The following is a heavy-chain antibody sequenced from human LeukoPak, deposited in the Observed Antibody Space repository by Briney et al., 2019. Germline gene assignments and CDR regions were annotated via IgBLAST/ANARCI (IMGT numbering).Heavy chain of an antibody. D-gene: IGHD7-27*01. CDR2: IYHSGST. CDR1: GYSISSGYY. CDR3: ARDRTGYFDY. J-gene: IGHJ4*02. V-gene: IGHV4-38-2*02. Sequence: SETLSLTCTVSGYSISSGYYWGWIRQLPGKGLEWIGSIYHSGSTYYNPSLKSRVTISVDTSKNQFSLKLSSVTAADTAVYYCARDRTGYFDYWGQGTLVTVSS.